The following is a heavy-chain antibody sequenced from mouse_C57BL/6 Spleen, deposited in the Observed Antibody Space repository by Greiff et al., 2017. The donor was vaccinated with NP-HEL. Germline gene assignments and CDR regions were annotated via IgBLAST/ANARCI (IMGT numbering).Heavy chain of an antibody. V-gene: IGHV1-64*01. CDR2: IHPNSGST. D-gene: IGHD1-1*01. CDR3: ALYYYGSSYEVPCAY. J-gene: IGHJ3*01. CDR1: GYTFTSYW. Sequence: VQLQQPGAELVKPGASVKLSCKASGYTFTSYWMHWVKQRPGQGLEWIGMIHPNSGSTNYNEKFKSKATLTVDKSSSTAYMQLSSLTSEDSAVYYCALYYYGSSYEVPCAYWGQGTLVTVSA.